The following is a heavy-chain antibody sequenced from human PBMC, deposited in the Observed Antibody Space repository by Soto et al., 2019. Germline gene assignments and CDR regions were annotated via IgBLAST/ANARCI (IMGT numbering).Heavy chain of an antibody. Sequence: GGSLRLSCAASGFTFNNYAMTWVRQAPGQGLEWVSLISPSGDNTYYADSVKGRFTFSRDNSKNTLYLQMNSLRADDTAIYYCAKGRLILDCWAQGTLVTVSS. J-gene: IGHJ4*02. V-gene: IGHV3-23*01. D-gene: IGHD2-21*02. CDR3: AKGRLILDC. CDR1: GFTFNNYA. CDR2: ISPSGDNT.